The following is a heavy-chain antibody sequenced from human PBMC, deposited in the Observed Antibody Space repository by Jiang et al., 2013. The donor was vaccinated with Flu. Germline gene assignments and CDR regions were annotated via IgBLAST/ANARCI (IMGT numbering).Heavy chain of an antibody. CDR3: ARDRAYCGGDCYSSYYYNYYGMDV. J-gene: IGHJ6*02. Sequence: VQLVESGAEVKKPGASVKVSCKASEYTFTGYYIHWVRQAPGQGLEWMGRINPNTGGTNYAQKFQGRVTMTRDTSISTAYMELSRLRSDDTAVYSCARDRAYCGGDCYSSYYYNYYGMDVWGQGTTVTVCS. CDR2: INPNTGGT. V-gene: IGHV1-2*06. D-gene: IGHD2-21*02. CDR1: EYTFTGYY.